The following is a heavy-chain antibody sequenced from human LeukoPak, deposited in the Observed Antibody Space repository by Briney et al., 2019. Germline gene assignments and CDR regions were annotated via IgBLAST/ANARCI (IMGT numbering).Heavy chain of an antibody. CDR1: GYTFTGYY. CDR2: INPNSGGT. J-gene: IGHJ6*02. V-gene: IGHV1-2*02. CDR3: ARNQRWFEYYYYYGMDV. Sequence: ASVKVSCKASGYTFTGYYMHWVRQAPGQGLEWMGWINPNSGGTNYAQKFQGRVTMTRDTSISTAYMELSWLRSDDTAVYYCARNQRWFEYYYYYGMDVWGQGTTVTVSS. D-gene: IGHD3-10*01.